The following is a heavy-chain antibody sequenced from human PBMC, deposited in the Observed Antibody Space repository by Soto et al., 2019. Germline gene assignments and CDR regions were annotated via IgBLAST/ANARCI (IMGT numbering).Heavy chain of an antibody. CDR2: ISDSGGRT. CDR1: EFSFSSYA. D-gene: IGHD6-13*01. V-gene: IGHV3-23*01. Sequence: EVQLLESGGGLVQSGGSLRLFCAASEFSFSSYAMSWVRQAPGKGLEWVSAISDSGGRTYYADSVKGRFTISRDNSXXTLFQQINSLRAEGTAIYFCAKGLGYGSSWYSRDYWGQGTLVTVSS. CDR3: AKGLGYGSSWYSRDY. J-gene: IGHJ4*02.